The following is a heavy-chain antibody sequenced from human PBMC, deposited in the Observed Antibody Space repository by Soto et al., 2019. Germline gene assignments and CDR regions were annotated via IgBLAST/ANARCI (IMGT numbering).Heavy chain of an antibody. D-gene: IGHD3-16*01. CDR2: INHSGST. CDR3: ARIRFGHYYYYMDV. J-gene: IGHJ6*03. CDR1: GGSFSGYY. Sequence: SETLSLTCAVYGGSFSGYYWCWIRQPPGKGLEWIGEINHSGSTNYNPSLKSRVTISVDTSKNQLSLKLSSVTAADTAVYYCARIRFGHYYYYMDVWGKGTTVTVSS. V-gene: IGHV4-34*01.